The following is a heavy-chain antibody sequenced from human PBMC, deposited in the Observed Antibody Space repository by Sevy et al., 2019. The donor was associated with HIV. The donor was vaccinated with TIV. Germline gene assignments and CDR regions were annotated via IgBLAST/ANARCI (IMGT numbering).Heavy chain of an antibody. CDR2: ISYDGSNK. D-gene: IGHD4-4*01. CDR1: GFTFSSYA. Sequence: GGSLRLSCAASGFTFSSYAMHWVRQAPGKGLEWVAVISYDGSNKYYADSVKGRFTISRDNSKNTLYLQMNSLRAEDTAVYYCVTTNYYYYMDVWGKGTTVTVSS. J-gene: IGHJ6*03. V-gene: IGHV3-30-3*01. CDR3: VTTNYYYYMDV.